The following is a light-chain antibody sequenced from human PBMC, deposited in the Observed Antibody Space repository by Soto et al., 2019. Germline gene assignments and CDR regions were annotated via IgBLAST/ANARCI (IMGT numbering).Light chain of an antibody. CDR3: QQRSNWPPT. J-gene: IGKJ1*01. CDR1: QSVSTY. Sequence: EIMFTQSPDTLSLSPGNRATLSCRASQSVSTYLAWYQQKPGQPPRLLIYDASNRATGIPARFSGSGSGTDFTLTISSLEPEDFAVYYCQQRSNWPPTFGQGTKVDIK. CDR2: DAS. V-gene: IGKV3-11*01.